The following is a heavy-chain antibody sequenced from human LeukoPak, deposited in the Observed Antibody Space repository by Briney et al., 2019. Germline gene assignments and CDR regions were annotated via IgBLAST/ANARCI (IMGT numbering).Heavy chain of an antibody. Sequence: PGGSLRLSCAASGFTFSSYGMHWVRQAPGKGLEWVAVISYDGSNKYYADSVKGRFTISRDNSKNTLYLQMNSLRAEDTAVYYCAKDKLVVVTGLVDYWGQGTLVTVSS. CDR3: AKDKLVVVTGLVDY. J-gene: IGHJ4*02. CDR2: ISYDGSNK. V-gene: IGHV3-30*18. CDR1: GFTFSSYG. D-gene: IGHD3-22*01.